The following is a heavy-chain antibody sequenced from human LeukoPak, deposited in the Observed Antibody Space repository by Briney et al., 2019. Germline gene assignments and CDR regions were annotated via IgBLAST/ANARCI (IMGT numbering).Heavy chain of an antibody. V-gene: IGHV3-30*03. CDR2: ISYDGSNK. J-gene: IGHJ4*02. CDR3: GCSSSDDVLIDY. CDR1: GFTFSSYG. Sequence: GGSLRLSCAASGFTFSSYGMHWVRQAPGKGLEWVAFISYDGSNKYYADSVKGRFTISRDNSKNTLYLQMNSLRAEDTAVYYCGCSSSDDVLIDYWGQGTLVTVSS. D-gene: IGHD2-2*01.